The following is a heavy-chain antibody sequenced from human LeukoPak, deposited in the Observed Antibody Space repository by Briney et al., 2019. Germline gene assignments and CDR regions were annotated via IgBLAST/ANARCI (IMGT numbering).Heavy chain of an antibody. CDR2: ISSNGDNT. V-gene: IGHV3-64D*09. CDR1: GFTFSTYA. J-gene: IGHJ4*02. Sequence: GGSLRLSCSASGFTFSTYAMHWVRQAPGKGLEYVSAISSNGDNTYYADSVKGRFSISRDNSKNTLYLQMSSLRAEDTAVYYCVEVFWSGYYDYWGQGTLVTVSS. CDR3: VEVFWSGYYDY. D-gene: IGHD3-3*01.